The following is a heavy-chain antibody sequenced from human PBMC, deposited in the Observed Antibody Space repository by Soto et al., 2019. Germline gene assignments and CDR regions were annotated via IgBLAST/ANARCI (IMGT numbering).Heavy chain of an antibody. CDR3: AKPPKSITMVRGVTLDYYYYGMDV. CDR1: GFTFSSYA. J-gene: IGHJ6*02. CDR2: ISGSGGST. V-gene: IGHV3-23*01. D-gene: IGHD3-10*01. Sequence: PGGSLRLSCAASGFTFSSYAMSWVRQAPGKGLEWVSAISGSGGSTYYADSVKGRFTISRDNSKNTLYLQMNSLRAEDTAVYYCAKPPKSITMVRGVTLDYYYYGMDVWGQGTTVTVSS.